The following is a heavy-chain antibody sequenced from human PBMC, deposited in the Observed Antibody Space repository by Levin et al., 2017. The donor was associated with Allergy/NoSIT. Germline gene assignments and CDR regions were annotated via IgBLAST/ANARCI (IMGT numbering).Heavy chain of an antibody. CDR1: GGSISGSTYY. CDR2: IYYTGRT. CDR3: ARPGGAVSPQSAGAFDI. D-gene: IGHD3-16*01. Sequence: SQTLSLTCTVSGGSISGSTYYWGWIRQPPGRGLEWVGSIYYTGRTFYNAPLKSRVTISVDTSKNQFSLKLSSVTAADTSIYSCARPGGAVSPQSAGAFDICGQGTMVTVSS. V-gene: IGHV4-39*01. J-gene: IGHJ3*02.